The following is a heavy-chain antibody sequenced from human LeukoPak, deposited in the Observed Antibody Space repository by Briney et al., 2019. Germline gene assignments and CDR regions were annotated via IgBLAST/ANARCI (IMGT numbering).Heavy chain of an antibody. CDR3: AREGSPEDIVVVVAATPRVYNWFDP. CDR2: IYYSGST. CDR1: GGSISSSSYY. V-gene: IGHV4-39*07. J-gene: IGHJ5*02. D-gene: IGHD2-15*01. Sequence: SETLSLTCTVSGGSISSSSYYWGWIRQPPGKGLEWIGSIYYSGSTYYNPSLKSRVTISVDTSKNQFSLKLSSVTAADTAVYYCAREGSPEDIVVVVAATPRVYNWFDPWGQGTLVTVSS.